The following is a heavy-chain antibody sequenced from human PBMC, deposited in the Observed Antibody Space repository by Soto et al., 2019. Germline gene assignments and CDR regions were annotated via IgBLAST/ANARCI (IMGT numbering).Heavy chain of an antibody. CDR2: IYWNEDK. CDR3: AHRGYGDYPRDNWFDP. V-gene: IGHV2-5*01. CDR1: GFSLNTGGAG. J-gene: IGHJ5*02. Sequence: QITLKESGPTLVNPTQTLTLTCTFSGFSLNTGGAGVGWIRQPPGKALEWLALIYWNEDKRYNPSLKSRLTITKDTSKNLVVLTMTNMDPVDTATYYCAHRGYGDYPRDNWFDPWGQGTLVTVSS. D-gene: IGHD4-17*01.